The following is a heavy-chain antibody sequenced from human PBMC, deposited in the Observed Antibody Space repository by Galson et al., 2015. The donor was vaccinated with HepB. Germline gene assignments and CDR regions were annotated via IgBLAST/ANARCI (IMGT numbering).Heavy chain of an antibody. V-gene: IGHV1-18*01. J-gene: IGHJ5*02. Sequence: SVKVSCKASGYTFTTYGITWVRQAPGQGLEWMGWISTYNDNTNYAQKLQGRVTMTTDTSTSTAFMELRSLRSDDTAVYYCARQYCSGGSCCPNWFDPWGQGTLVTVSS. D-gene: IGHD2-15*01. CDR2: ISTYNDNT. CDR3: ARQYCSGGSCCPNWFDP. CDR1: GYTFTTYG.